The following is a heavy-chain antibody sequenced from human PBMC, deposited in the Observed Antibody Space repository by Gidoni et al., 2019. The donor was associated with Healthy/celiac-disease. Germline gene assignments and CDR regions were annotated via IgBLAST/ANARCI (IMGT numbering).Heavy chain of an antibody. Sequence: QLQLQESGPGLVKPSETLSLTCTVSGGSISSSSYYWGWIRQPPGQGLEWIGSIYYSGSTYYNPSLKSRVTISVDTSKNQFSLKLSSVTAADTAVYYCARHAGGYSIPLGFDYWGQGTLVTVSS. CDR3: ARHAGGYSIPLGFDY. CDR1: GGSISSSSYY. V-gene: IGHV4-39*01. CDR2: IYYSGST. D-gene: IGHD4-4*01. J-gene: IGHJ4*02.